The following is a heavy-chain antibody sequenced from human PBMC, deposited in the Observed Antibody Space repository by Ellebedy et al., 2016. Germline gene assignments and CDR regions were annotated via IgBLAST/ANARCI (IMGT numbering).Heavy chain of an antibody. Sequence: GSLRLSXAASGFTFSDYYMSWIRQPPGKGLEWIGEINHSGSTNYNPSLKSRVTISVDTSKNQFSLKLSSVTAADTAVYYCAREGDGYNYYWGQGTLVTVSS. CDR3: AREGDGYNYY. CDR1: GFTFSDYY. D-gene: IGHD5-24*01. V-gene: IGHV4-34*01. CDR2: INHSGST. J-gene: IGHJ4*02.